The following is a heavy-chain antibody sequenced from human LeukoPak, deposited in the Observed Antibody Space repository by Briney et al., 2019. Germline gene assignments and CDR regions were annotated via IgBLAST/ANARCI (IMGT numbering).Heavy chain of an antibody. CDR3: ARGDLDTAMVFDY. CDR2: INPNSGGT. CDR1: GYTFTGYY. Sequence: ASVKVSCKASGYTFTGYYMHWVRQAPGQGLEWMGWINPNSGGTNYAQKFQGWVTMTRDTSISTAYMELSRLRSDDTAVYYCARGDLDTAMVFDYWGQGTLVTVSS. V-gene: IGHV1-2*04. D-gene: IGHD5-18*01. J-gene: IGHJ4*02.